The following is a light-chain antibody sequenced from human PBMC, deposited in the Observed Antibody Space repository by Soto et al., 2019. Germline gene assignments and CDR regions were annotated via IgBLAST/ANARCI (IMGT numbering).Light chain of an antibody. CDR2: DAY. J-gene: IGKJ1*01. Sequence: EVVLTQSPVTLSLSPGERASLSCRASQSFRGLLAWYQQTPGQAPRLLIYDAYNRATGIPPSISGGASGTDFPLTISRLDPEYFALYYCQHYGSSPTFGQGTKVDIK. CDR1: QSFRGL. CDR3: QHYGSSPT. V-gene: IGKV3-20*01.